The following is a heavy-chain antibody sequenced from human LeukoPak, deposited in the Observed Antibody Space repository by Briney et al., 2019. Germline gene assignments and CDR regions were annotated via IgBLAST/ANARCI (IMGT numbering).Heavy chain of an antibody. D-gene: IGHD6-19*01. CDR2: INPNSGGT. J-gene: IGHJ6*03. V-gene: IGHV1-2*02. Sequence: ASVKVSCKASGYTFTGYYMHWVRQAPGQGLEWMGWINPNSGGTNYAQKFQGRVTMTRDTSISTAYMELSRLRSDDTAVYYCARESIAVASSNYYYYMDVWGKGTTVTISS. CDR1: GYTFTGYY. CDR3: ARESIAVASSNYYYYMDV.